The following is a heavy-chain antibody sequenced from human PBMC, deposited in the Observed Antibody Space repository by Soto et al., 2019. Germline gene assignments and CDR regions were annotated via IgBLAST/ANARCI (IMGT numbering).Heavy chain of an antibody. CDR1: GGSFSGYY. Sequence: KQSQTLSLTCAVYGGSFSGYYWSWIRQPPGKGLEWIGEINHSGSTNYNPSLKSRVTISVDTSKNQFSLKLSSVTAADTAVYYCARPQFRGYYDSSAIALDYWGQGTLVTVSS. D-gene: IGHD3-22*01. J-gene: IGHJ4*02. CDR2: INHSGST. CDR3: ARPQFRGYYDSSAIALDY. V-gene: IGHV4-34*01.